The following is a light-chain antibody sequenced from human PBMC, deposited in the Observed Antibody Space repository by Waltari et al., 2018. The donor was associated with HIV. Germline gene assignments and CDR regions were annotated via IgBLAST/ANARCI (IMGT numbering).Light chain of an antibody. J-gene: IGLJ2*01. V-gene: IGLV1-44*01. CDR2: GKN. Sequence: QSVLTQPPSASGTPEQRVTIPCSGSTSNIRRTTVCWFQHFPGTAPKVLIYGKNQRPAGVPDRFSGSKSGTSASLAISGLQSEDEADYYCASWDDSLNGPVFGGGTKLTVV. CDR1: TSNIRRTT. CDR3: ASWDDSLNGPV.